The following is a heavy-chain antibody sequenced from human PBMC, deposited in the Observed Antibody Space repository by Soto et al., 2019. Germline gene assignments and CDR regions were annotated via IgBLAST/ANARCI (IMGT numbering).Heavy chain of an antibody. CDR2: ISGSDGKT. CDR3: ARWSYLDS. CDR1: GFSFSSYA. Sequence: GGSLRLSCAASGFSFSSYAMSWVRQAPGKGLEWVSTISGSDGKTFYADSVKGRFSISRDTSDNMLYLQMNSLRDDDTAVYYCARWSYLDSWGQGARVTVSS. V-gene: IGHV3-23*01. D-gene: IGHD2-15*01. J-gene: IGHJ4*02.